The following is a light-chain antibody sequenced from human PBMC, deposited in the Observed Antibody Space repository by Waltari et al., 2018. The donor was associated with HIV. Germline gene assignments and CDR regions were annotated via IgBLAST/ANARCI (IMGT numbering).Light chain of an antibody. CDR3: QSTDVRGSQVI. J-gene: IGLJ2*01. V-gene: IGLV3-25*03. Sequence: SYELAQPFSVSVSPGQTAAITCFGDALANQYTNWYQQRPGQSPVLVICKDNERPSGVPERFSGSRSGTTVTLTISGVQAEYEADYYCQSTDVRGSQVIFGGGTKLTVL. CDR1: ALANQY. CDR2: KDN.